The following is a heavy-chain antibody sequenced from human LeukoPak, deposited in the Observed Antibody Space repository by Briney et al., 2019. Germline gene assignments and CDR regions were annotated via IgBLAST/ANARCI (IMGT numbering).Heavy chain of an antibody. CDR2: FYSGGST. J-gene: IGHJ4*02. CDR1: GFTVSSNY. D-gene: IGHD5-24*01. CDR3: ARGDGYNFWDY. Sequence: GGSLRLSCAASGFTVSSNYMSWVRQAPGKGLAWVSVFYSGGSTYYADSGKGRFTISRDNSKNTVYLQMNSLRAEDTAVYYCARGDGYNFWDYWGQGTLVSVSS. V-gene: IGHV3-53*01.